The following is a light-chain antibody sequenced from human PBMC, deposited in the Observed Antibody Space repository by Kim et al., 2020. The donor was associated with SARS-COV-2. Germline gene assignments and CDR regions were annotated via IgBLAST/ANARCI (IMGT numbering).Light chain of an antibody. CDR3: NSRDNSGYYVV. Sequence: SSELTQDPKLDRKSTRPNTSNINGDRIRPSYSNRYQQKPGQAPQLVIYGKNSRPSGIPDRFSGSSSGNTASLTITGAQAEDEADYYCNSRDNSGYYVVFG. CDR1: RIRPSY. J-gene: IGLJ2*01. V-gene: IGLV3-19*01. CDR2: GKN.